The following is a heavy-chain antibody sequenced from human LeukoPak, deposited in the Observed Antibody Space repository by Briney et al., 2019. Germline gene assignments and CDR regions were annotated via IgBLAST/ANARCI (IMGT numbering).Heavy chain of an antibody. CDR1: GFTFSSFA. CDR2: MSAAGAST. V-gene: IGHV3-23*01. D-gene: IGHD3-9*01. CDR3: AQDGIVFRTIVYFDL. J-gene: IGHJ4*02. Sequence: GGSLRLSCAASGFTFSSFAMNWVRLAPGKGLEWVSSMSAAGASTFYADSVKGRFTISRDNSKNTLYLEMNSLRAADTAVYYCAQDGIVFRTIVYFDLWGQGTPVTVSS.